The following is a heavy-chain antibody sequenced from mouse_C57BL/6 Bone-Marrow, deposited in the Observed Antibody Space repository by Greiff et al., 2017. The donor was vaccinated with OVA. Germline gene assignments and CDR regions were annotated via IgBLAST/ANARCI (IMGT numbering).Heavy chain of an antibody. V-gene: IGHV2-2*01. Sequence: VMLVESGPGLVQPSQSLSITCTVSGFSLTSYGVHWVRQSPGKGLEWLGVIWSGGSTDYNAAFISRLSISKDNSKSQVFFKMNSLQADDTAIYYCARDYGSSYVDAMDYWGQGTSVTVSS. D-gene: IGHD1-1*01. CDR2: IWSGGST. CDR3: ARDYGSSYVDAMDY. CDR1: GFSLTSYG. J-gene: IGHJ4*01.